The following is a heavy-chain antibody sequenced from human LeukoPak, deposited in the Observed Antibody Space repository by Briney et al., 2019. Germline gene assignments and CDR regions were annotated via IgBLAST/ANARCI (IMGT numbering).Heavy chain of an antibody. D-gene: IGHD3-10*01. V-gene: IGHV3-48*01. CDR1: GFTFGRYS. Sequence: GGSLRLSCAASGFTFGRYSMNWVRQPPGKGLQWVSYISSSSNIIYYADSVKGRFTISRDNAKNSLFLQMNSLRAEDTAVYYCARDFAREFTIDYWGQGTLVTVSS. J-gene: IGHJ4*02. CDR2: ISSSSNII. CDR3: ARDFAREFTIDY.